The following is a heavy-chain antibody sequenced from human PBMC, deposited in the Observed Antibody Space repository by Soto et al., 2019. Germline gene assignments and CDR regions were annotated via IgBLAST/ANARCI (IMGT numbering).Heavy chain of an antibody. CDR1: GFTFSSYA. CDR2: VGDGGTA. CDR3: VREVYYDFWSGFNTHPYYFDY. Sequence: GGSLRLSCAASGFTFSSYAMSWVRQAPGKGLELVAAVGDGGTAYYADSVKGRFTISRDNSKNTLYLQMSSLRAEDTAVYFCVREVYYDFWSGFNTHPYYFDYWGQGTLVTVSS. V-gene: IGHV3-23*01. J-gene: IGHJ4*02. D-gene: IGHD3-3*01.